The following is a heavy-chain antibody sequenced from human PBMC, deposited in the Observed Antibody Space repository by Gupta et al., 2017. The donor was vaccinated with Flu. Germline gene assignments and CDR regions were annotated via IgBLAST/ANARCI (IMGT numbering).Heavy chain of an antibody. CDR3: AREGREDCSSTSCYSGFDY. V-gene: IGHV4-59*01. CDR1: GGSISSYY. J-gene: IGHJ4*02. Sequence: QVQLQESGPGLVTPSETLSLTCTVSGGSISSYYWSWIRPPPGKGLEWIGYIYYSGSTNYNPSRKSRVTISVDTSKNQFSLKLSSVTAADTAVYYCAREGREDCSSTSCYSGFDYWGQGTLVTVPP. CDR2: IYYSGST. D-gene: IGHD2-2*02.